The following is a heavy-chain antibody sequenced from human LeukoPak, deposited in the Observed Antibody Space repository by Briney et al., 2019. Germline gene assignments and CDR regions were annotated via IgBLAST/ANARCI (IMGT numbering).Heavy chain of an antibody. V-gene: IGHV3-74*01. J-gene: IGHJ6*02. CDR3: AKVGGQQLTYYYGMDV. CDR1: GFTFSSYW. D-gene: IGHD6-13*01. Sequence: GGPLRLSCAASGFTFSSYWMNWVRQAPGKGLVWVSRIASDGSSTTYADSVKGRFSISRDNSKNTLYLQMNSLRAEDTAVYYCAKVGGQQLTYYYGMDVWGQGTTVTVSS. CDR2: IASDGSST.